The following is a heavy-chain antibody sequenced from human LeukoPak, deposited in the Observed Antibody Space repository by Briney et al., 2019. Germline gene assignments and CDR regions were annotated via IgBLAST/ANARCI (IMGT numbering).Heavy chain of an antibody. Sequence: SETLSLTCTVSGGSISSYYWSWIRQPPGKGLEWIGYIYYSGSTNYNPSLKSRVTISVDTSKDQFSLKLSSVTAADTAVYYCARQRGNSNYDLFDYWGQGTVVTVSS. CDR1: GGSISSYY. D-gene: IGHD4-11*01. V-gene: IGHV4-59*08. CDR2: IYYSGST. CDR3: ARQRGNSNYDLFDY. J-gene: IGHJ4*02.